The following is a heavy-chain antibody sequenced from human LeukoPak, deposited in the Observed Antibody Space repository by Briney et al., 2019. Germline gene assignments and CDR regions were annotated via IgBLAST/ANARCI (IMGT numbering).Heavy chain of an antibody. V-gene: IGHV4-39*07. CDR2: IYYSGSP. CDR3: AGGSTMIRGAADY. D-gene: IGHD3-10*01. J-gene: IGHJ4*02. Sequence: SETLSLTCTVSGGSISSSSYYWGWIRQPPGKGLEWIGNIYYSGSPNYNPSLKSRVTISVDTSKNQFSLKLSSVTAADTAVYFCAGGSTMIRGAADYWGQGTLVTVSS. CDR1: GGSISSSSYY.